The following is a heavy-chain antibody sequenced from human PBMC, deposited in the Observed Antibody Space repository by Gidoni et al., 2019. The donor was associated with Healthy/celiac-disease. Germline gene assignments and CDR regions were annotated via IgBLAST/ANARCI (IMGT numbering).Heavy chain of an antibody. Sequence: QVQLQQWGAGLLKPSETLSLTCAVYGGSFSGYYWSWIRQPPGKGLEWIGEINHSGRTNYNPSLKSRVTISVDTSKNQFSLKLSSVTAADTAVYYCARLRVDCSSTSCYRGDAFDIWGQGTMVTVSS. CDR2: INHSGRT. D-gene: IGHD2-2*02. J-gene: IGHJ3*02. CDR3: ARLRVDCSSTSCYRGDAFDI. V-gene: IGHV4-34*01. CDR1: GGSFSGYY.